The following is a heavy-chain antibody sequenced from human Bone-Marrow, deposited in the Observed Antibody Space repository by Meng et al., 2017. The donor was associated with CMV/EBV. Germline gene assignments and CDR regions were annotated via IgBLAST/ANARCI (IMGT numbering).Heavy chain of an antibody. J-gene: IGHJ3*02. CDR1: GASVSSNSAA. Sequence: SETLSLTCAISGASVSSNSAAWNWFRQSPSRGLEWLGRTYYRSKWYNDYAVSVKSRITINPDTSKNQFSLQLNFVTPEDTAVYYCARYPLGEAIVYNYNYNAFDIWGQGTMVTVSS. D-gene: IGHD1-7*01. CDR3: ARYPLGEAIVYNYNYNAFDI. V-gene: IGHV6-1*01. CDR2: TYYRSKWYN.